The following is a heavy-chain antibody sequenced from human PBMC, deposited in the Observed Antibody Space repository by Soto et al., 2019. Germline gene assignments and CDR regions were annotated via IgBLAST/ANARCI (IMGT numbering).Heavy chain of an antibody. J-gene: IGHJ5*02. Sequence: EVQLLESGGGLVQPGGSLRLSCAASGFTFSSYAMSWVRQAPGKGLEWVSAISGSGGSTYYADSVKGRFTISRDNSNNTLYLQMNSLRAEDTAVYYWANQGDYGSGSYSNNWFDPWGQGTLVTVSS. CDR3: ANQGDYGSGSYSNNWFDP. CDR2: ISGSGGST. CDR1: GFTFSSYA. V-gene: IGHV3-23*01. D-gene: IGHD3-10*01.